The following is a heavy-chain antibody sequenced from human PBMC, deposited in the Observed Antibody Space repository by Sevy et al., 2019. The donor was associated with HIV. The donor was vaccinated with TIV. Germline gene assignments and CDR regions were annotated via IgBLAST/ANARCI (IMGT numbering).Heavy chain of an antibody. J-gene: IGHJ5*02. CDR2: IYYSGST. D-gene: IGHD6-13*01. CDR1: GGSISSSSYY. CDR3: ARVIAAAGPNWFDP. Sequence: SETLSLTCTVSGGSISSSSYYWGWIRQPPGKGLEWIGSIYYSGSTYYYPSLKSRVTISVDTSKNQFSLKLSSVTAADTAVYYCARVIAAAGPNWFDPWGQGTLVTVSS. V-gene: IGHV4-39*01.